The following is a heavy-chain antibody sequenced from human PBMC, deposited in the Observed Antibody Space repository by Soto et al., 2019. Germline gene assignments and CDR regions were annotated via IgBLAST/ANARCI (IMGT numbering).Heavy chain of an antibody. D-gene: IGHD6-6*01. CDR3: ARRVAARGELRDAFDI. CDR1: GYSFTSYW. CDR2: IYPGDSDT. Sequence: PGESLKISCKGSGYSFTSYWIGWVLQMPGKGLEWMGIIYPGDSDTRYSPSFQGQVTISADKSISTAYLQWSSLKASDTAMYYCARRVAARGELRDAFDIWGQGTMVTVSS. V-gene: IGHV5-51*01. J-gene: IGHJ3*02.